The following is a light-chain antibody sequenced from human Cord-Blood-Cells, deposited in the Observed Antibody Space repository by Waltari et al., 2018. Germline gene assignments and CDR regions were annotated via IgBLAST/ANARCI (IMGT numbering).Light chain of an antibody. CDR2: GAS. CDR1: QSVSSN. Sequence: EIVMPQSPATLSASPGERAPLSCRASQSVSSNLAWYQQKPGQEPRLRTYGASTRATGIPARFSGSGSGTEFTLTISSLQSEDFAVYYCQQYNNLPFTFGPGTKVDIK. CDR3: QQYNNLPFT. V-gene: IGKV3-15*01. J-gene: IGKJ3*01.